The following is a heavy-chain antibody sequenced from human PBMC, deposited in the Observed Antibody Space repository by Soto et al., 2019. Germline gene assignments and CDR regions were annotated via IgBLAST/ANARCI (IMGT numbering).Heavy chain of an antibody. D-gene: IGHD3-9*01. CDR3: ARETPLSDDSVTGYSRIFDS. Sequence: VQLVQSGAEVKKPGSSVSISCKASGGSFSRDAISWVRQVPGQRLEWMGGIIPVFETPNNAQKFQARITVPVDASTTTAYLVLSSLTSDATGIYYCARETPLSDDSVTGYSRIFDSWGQGTLVTVSS. CDR2: IIPVFETP. V-gene: IGHV1-69*01. CDR1: GGSFSRDA. J-gene: IGHJ4*02.